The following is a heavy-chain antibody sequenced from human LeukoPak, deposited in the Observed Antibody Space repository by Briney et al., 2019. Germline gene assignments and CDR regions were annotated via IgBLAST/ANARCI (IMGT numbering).Heavy chain of an antibody. Sequence: PSETLSLTCSVSGGSITSSRYYWGWIRQSPGGVLEWIGTIYYSGSTYYNPSLRSRVTISADTSKNQFSMNLSPVTAADTAVYYCARHVSSDLRIVVVTSDWYFDLWGRGTLVTVSS. CDR3: ARHVSSDLRIVVVTSDWYFDL. V-gene: IGHV4-39*01. J-gene: IGHJ2*01. D-gene: IGHD2-21*02. CDR2: IYYSGST. CDR1: GGSITSSRYY.